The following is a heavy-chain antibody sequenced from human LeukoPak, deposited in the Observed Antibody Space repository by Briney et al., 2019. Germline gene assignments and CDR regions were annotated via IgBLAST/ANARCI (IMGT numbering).Heavy chain of an antibody. J-gene: IGHJ3*02. Sequence: SQTLSLTCVISGDSVSSNNAAWNWIRQSPSRGLEWLGKTYYRSKWYDDYAVSVKSRITINPDTSKNRFTLKMNSVTPEDTAVYYCAREAGSTGPVGAFDIWGQGTRVTVSS. D-gene: IGHD3-10*01. CDR3: AREAGSTGPVGAFDI. CDR1: GDSVSSNNAA. V-gene: IGHV6-1*01. CDR2: TYYRSKWYD.